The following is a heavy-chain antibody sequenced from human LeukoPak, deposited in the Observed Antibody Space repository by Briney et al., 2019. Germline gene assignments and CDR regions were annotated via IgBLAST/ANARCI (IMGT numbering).Heavy chain of an antibody. J-gene: IGHJ4*02. D-gene: IGHD3-10*01. CDR2: ISSSSSTI. Sequence: PGGSLRLSCAASGFTFSDYYMSWIRQAPGKGLEWVSYISSSSSTIYYADSVKGRFTISRDNAKNSLYLQMNSLRAEDTAVYYCASKGLWFGELSPFDYWGQGTLVTVSS. CDR1: GFTFSDYY. V-gene: IGHV3-11*04. CDR3: ASKGLWFGELSPFDY.